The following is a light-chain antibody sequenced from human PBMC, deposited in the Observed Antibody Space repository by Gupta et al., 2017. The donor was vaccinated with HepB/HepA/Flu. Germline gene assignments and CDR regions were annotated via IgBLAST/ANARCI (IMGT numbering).Light chain of an antibody. CDR3: QQSHSNLWT. CDR1: QNINNY. CDR2: AAS. J-gene: IGKJ1*01. Sequence: QLTPSPSSLSASVGDRVTITCRASQNINNYLNWYQQKPGTAPKLLIYAASSLHSGVPSRFSGSGSGTDFTLTISNLQPEDVATYYCQQSHSNLWTFGRGTEVEIK. V-gene: IGKV1-39*01.